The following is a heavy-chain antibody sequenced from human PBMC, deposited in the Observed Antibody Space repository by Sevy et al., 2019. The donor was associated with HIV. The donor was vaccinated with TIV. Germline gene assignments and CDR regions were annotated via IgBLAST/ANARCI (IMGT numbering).Heavy chain of an antibody. J-gene: IGHJ4*02. Sequence: ASVKVSCEASGYTFTTSGINWVRQAPGQGLEWMGWISGYTENTKYAQKFQDRLTLTIDTSTSTAYMDLRSLRSGDTAVYYWARDGTPTAYYDSSVMKRDYYFDSWGQGTLVTVSS. CDR3: ARDGTPTAYYDSSVMKRDYYFDS. CDR1: GYTFTTSG. CDR2: ISGYTENT. D-gene: IGHD3-22*01. V-gene: IGHV1-18*01.